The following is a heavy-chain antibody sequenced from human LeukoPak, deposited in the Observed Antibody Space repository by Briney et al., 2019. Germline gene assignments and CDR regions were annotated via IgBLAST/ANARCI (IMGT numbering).Heavy chain of an antibody. CDR1: GYTFTSNY. J-gene: IGHJ4*02. V-gene: IGHV1-46*01. D-gene: IGHD3-22*01. Sequence: GASVKVSCKAFGYTFTSNYMHWVRQAPGQGPEWMGVISPSGGSTTYAQKFQGRVTLTRDMSTSTDYLELSRLRSDDTAVYYCARDLEMYYYDSSGNWGQGTLVTVSS. CDR2: ISPSGGST. CDR3: ARDLEMYYYDSSGN.